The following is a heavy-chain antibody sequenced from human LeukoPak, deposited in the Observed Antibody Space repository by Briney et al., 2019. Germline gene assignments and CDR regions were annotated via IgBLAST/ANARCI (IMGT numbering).Heavy chain of an antibody. CDR1: GGSICSGNW. V-gene: IGHV4-4*02. J-gene: IGHJ4*02. Sequence: PSGTLSLTCAVSGGSICSGNWWSGVGRPPGKGLEWMGEIYHSGCTNYNPSFTSRVTISVDKPKNQFSPKLGPVTAADTAVYYCARRGNGIYYSSGSYFPFDYWGQGTLVTVSS. CDR3: ARRGNGIYYSSGSYFPFDY. D-gene: IGHD3-10*01. CDR2: IYHSGCT.